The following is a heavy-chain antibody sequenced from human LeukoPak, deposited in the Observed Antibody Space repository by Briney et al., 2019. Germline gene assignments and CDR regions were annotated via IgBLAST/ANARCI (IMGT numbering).Heavy chain of an antibody. CDR1: GNRFTSFW. CDR3: ARGRGIASYYGWDV. Sequence: GESLKSSCKGSGNRFTSFWIGWLRQMPGKGLECMGTIYYGDSDTRYSPSFQGQVTISADKSISTAYLQWTSLKASDTAIYYCARGRGIASYYGWDVWGQGTTVTASS. D-gene: IGHD3-16*01. CDR2: IYYGDSDT. J-gene: IGHJ6*02. V-gene: IGHV5-51*01.